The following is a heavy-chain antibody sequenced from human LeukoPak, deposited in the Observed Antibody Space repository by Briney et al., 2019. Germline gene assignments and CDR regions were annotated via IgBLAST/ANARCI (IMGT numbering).Heavy chain of an antibody. D-gene: IGHD3-10*01. J-gene: IGHJ6*02. CDR3: ARVGVTSRSYYYYGMDV. Sequence: ASVKVSCKASGYTFTSYGISWVRQAPGQGLEWMGWISAYNGNTNYAQKLQGRVTVTTDTSTSTAYMELRSLRSDDTAVYYCARVGVTSRSYYYYGMDVWGQGTTVTVSS. V-gene: IGHV1-18*01. CDR1: GYTFTSYG. CDR2: ISAYNGNT.